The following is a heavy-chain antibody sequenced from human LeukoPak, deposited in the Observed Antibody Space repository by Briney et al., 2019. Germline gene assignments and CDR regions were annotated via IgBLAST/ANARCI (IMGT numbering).Heavy chain of an antibody. CDR2: INAGNGNT. D-gene: IGHD3-3*01. V-gene: IGHV1-3*01. CDR1: GYTFTSYA. Sequence: ASVTVSCTASGYTFTSYAMHWVRQAPGQRLEWMGWINAGNGNTKYSQKFKGRVTITRDTSASTAYMELSSLRSEDTAVYYCARGGITIFGVVIIRDYYGMDVWGHGTTVTVSS. CDR3: ARGGITIFGVVIIRDYYGMDV. J-gene: IGHJ6*02.